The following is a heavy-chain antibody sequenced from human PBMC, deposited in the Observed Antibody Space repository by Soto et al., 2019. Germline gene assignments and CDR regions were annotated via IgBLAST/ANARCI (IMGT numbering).Heavy chain of an antibody. V-gene: IGHV3-7*01. J-gene: IGHJ2*01. CDR3: ARAYYDFWRNWYFDL. CDR2: IKQDGSEK. D-gene: IGHD3-3*01. Sequence: EVQLVESGGGLVQPGGSLRLSCAASGFTFSSYWMSWVRQAPGKGLEWVANIKQDGSEKYYVDSVKGRFTISRDNAKNSLYLQMNSLRAEDTAVYYCARAYYDFWRNWYFDLWGRGTLVTVSS. CDR1: GFTFSSYW.